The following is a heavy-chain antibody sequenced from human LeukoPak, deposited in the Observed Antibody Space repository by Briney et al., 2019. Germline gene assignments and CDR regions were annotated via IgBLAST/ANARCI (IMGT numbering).Heavy chain of an antibody. Sequence: SETLSITCAVYGGSLTGYYWSWIRQPRGKGLEWIGEINHSGSTNYNPSLKSRVTMSVDTSKNQFSLKLSSVTAADTAVYYCARQGSGTYYYDSSGSPFFDYWGQGTLVTVSS. CDR3: ARQGSGTYYYDSSGSPFFDY. V-gene: IGHV4-34*01. CDR1: GGSLTGYY. CDR2: INHSGST. D-gene: IGHD3-22*01. J-gene: IGHJ4*02.